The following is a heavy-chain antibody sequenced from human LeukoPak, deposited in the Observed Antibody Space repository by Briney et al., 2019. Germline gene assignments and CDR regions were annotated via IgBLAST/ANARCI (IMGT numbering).Heavy chain of an antibody. Sequence: ASVKVSCKASGYTFTSYDINWVRQAPGQGLGWMGWMNPNSGNTGYAQKFQGRVTITRNTSISTAYMELSSLRSEDTAVYYCARGPVDDCSGGSCYSGYYYMDVWGKGTTVTVSS. CDR1: GYTFTSYD. J-gene: IGHJ6*03. CDR2: MNPNSGNT. D-gene: IGHD2-15*01. V-gene: IGHV1-8*03. CDR3: ARGPVDDCSGGSCYSGYYYMDV.